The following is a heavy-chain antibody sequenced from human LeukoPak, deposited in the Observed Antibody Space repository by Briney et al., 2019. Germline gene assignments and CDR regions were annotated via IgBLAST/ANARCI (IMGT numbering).Heavy chain of an antibody. CDR2: ISYDGSNK. Sequence: GGSLRLSCAASGFTFSSYAMNWVRQAPGKGLEWVAVISYDGSNKYYADSVKGRFTTSRDNSKNTLYLQMNSLRAEDTAVYYCAKGVGKRFDPWGQGTLVTDSS. V-gene: IGHV3-30*18. CDR3: AKGVGKRFDP. J-gene: IGHJ5*02. CDR1: GFTFSSYA. D-gene: IGHD7-27*01.